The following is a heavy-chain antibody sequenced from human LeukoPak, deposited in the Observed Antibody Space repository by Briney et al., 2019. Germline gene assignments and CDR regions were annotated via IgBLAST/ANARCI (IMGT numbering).Heavy chain of an antibody. V-gene: IGHV3-66*01. CDR3: ARGAAGTSYSDY. J-gene: IGHJ4*02. D-gene: IGHD6-13*01. Sequence: RGGSQRLSCAASGFTVSSNYMSWVRQAPGKGLEWVSVIYSGGSTYYADSVKGRFTISRDNSKNTLYLQMNSLRAEDTAVYYCARGAAGTSYSDYWGQETLVTVFS. CDR2: IYSGGST. CDR1: GFTVSSNY.